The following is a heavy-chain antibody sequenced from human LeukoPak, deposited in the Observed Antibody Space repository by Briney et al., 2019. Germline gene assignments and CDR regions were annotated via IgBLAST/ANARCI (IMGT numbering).Heavy chain of an antibody. J-gene: IGHJ4*02. CDR3: ARELGISHDY. CDR2: INPKSGGT. V-gene: IGHV1-2*02. CDR1: GYTFTSYY. D-gene: IGHD6-13*01. Sequence: GESLKISCKGSGYTFTSYYMHWVRQAPGQGLEWMGWINPKSGGTNYAQKFQGRVTMTRDTSINTAYMELSRLRSDDTAVYYCARELGISHDYWGQGTLVTVSS.